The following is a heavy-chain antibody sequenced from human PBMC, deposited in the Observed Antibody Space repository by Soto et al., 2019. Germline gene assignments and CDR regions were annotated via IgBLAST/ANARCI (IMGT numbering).Heavy chain of an antibody. J-gene: IGHJ5*02. D-gene: IGHD3-10*01. CDR2: IYYSGST. Sequence: SETLSLTCTVSGGSISSGGYYWSWIRQHPGKGLEWIGYIYYSGSTYYNPSLKSRVTISVDTSKNQFSLKLSSVTAADTAVYYCARGKIWFGELMGNWFDPWGQGTLVTVSS. V-gene: IGHV4-31*03. CDR3: ARGKIWFGELMGNWFDP. CDR1: GGSISSGGYY.